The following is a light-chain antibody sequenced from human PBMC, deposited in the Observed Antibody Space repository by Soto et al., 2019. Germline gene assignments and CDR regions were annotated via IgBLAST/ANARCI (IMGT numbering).Light chain of an antibody. J-gene: IGKJ1*01. CDR1: QSMSGS. CDR2: EAS. Sequence: DIQMTQSPSTLSASVGDRVTITGRASQSMSGSLAWYQQKPGKAPNLLIYEASKLKCGVPSRFSGSGSGTEYTLTISSLQPDDSASYYCQQYNGYWTFGQGTRVEIK. CDR3: QQYNGYWT. V-gene: IGKV1-5*03.